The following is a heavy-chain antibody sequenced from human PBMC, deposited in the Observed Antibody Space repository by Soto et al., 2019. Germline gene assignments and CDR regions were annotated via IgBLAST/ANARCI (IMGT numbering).Heavy chain of an antibody. D-gene: IGHD1-26*01. J-gene: IGHJ5*02. CDR3: AEYYGYSASYDAYVDL. V-gene: IGHV3-9*01. CDR1: GFTFDDYA. Sequence: EVQLVESGGGLVQPGRSLRLSCAASGFTFDDYAMSWVRQPPGKGLEWVSGISWNSGIICYADSVKGRFTISRDNVKNALVMQMICLRPEDTGSEYWAEYYGYSASYDAYVDLWGHGTLVTVSS. CDR2: ISWNSGII.